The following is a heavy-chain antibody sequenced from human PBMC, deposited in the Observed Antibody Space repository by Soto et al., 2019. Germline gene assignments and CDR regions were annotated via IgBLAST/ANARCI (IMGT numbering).Heavy chain of an antibody. J-gene: IGHJ6*02. Sequence: ASVKVSCKASGYTFSNYDINWVRQATGQGLEWMGWLNPNTDKTGSAQKFQGRVTMTRNTSISTAYLELSGLRSDDTAVYYCARSGSGSYDRSKYYHYGMDVWGQGTTVTVSS. CDR2: LNPNTDKT. D-gene: IGHD3-10*01. CDR1: GYTFSNYD. CDR3: ARSGSGSYDRSKYYHYGMDV. V-gene: IGHV1-8*01.